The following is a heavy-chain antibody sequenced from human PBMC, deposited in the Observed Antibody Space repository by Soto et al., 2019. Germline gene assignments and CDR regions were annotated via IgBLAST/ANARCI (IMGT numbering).Heavy chain of an antibody. J-gene: IGHJ4*01. D-gene: IGHD6-19*01. CDR3: ARDSSGWDD. CDR1: GFTFSSYS. CDR2: ISSSSSTI. V-gene: IGHV3-48*01. Sequence: EVQLVESGGGLVQPGGSLRLSCAASGFTFSSYSMNWVRQAPGKGLEWVSYISSSSSTIYYADSVKGRFTISRDNAKNSLYLQMNSLRAEDTALYYCARDSSGWDDWGHVTLVTVSS.